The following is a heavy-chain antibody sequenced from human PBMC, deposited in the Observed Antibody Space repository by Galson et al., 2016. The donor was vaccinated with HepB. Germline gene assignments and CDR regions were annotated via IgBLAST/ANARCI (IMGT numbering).Heavy chain of an antibody. CDR1: GFTFSSYE. CDR2: ISSSGSTI. Sequence: SLRLSCAASGFTFSSYEMNWVRQAPGKGLEWVSYISSSGSTIYYAESVKGRFTMSRDNSKNTLYLQMDSLRVEDTAVYFCARGPNSDSWGQGALVTVSS. CDR3: ARGPNSDS. J-gene: IGHJ5*01. V-gene: IGHV3-48*03. D-gene: IGHD4-23*01.